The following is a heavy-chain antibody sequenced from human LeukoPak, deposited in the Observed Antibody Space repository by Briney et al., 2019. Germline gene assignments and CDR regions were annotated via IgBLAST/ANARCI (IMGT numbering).Heavy chain of an antibody. D-gene: IGHD1-14*01. CDR3: ARVSESEWYFDL. J-gene: IGHJ2*01. CDR2: ISYDGSNK. CDR1: GFTFSTYG. V-gene: IGHV3-30*03. Sequence: GGSLRLSCAASGFTFSTYGMHWVRQAPGKGLEWVAVISYDGSNKYYADSVKGRFTISRDNSKNTLYLQMNSLRAEDTAVYSCARVSESEWYFDLWGRGTLVTVSS.